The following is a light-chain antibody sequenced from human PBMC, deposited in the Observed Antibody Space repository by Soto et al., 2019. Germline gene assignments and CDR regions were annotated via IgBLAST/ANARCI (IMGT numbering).Light chain of an antibody. CDR1: QDISNY. J-gene: IGKJ3*01. V-gene: IGKV1-33*01. CDR2: DAS. CDR3: QQYDNLLFT. Sequence: DIQMTQSPSSLSASVGDRVTITCQASQDISNYLNWYQQKPGKAPKLLIYDASNLETGVPSRFSGSGFWTDFTFTISSLQPEDIATYYCQQYDNLLFTFGPGTKVDIK.